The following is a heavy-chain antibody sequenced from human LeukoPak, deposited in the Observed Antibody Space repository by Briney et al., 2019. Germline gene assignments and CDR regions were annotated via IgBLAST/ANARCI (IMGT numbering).Heavy chain of an antibody. V-gene: IGHV4-4*07. J-gene: IGHJ5*02. CDR1: GGSISSYY. CDR2: IYTSGST. Sequence: SETLSLTCTVSGGSISSYYWSWIRQPAGKGLEWIGRIYTSGSTNHNPSLKSRVTMSVDTSKNQFSLKLSSVTAADTAVYYCARDGYCSSTSCYTNWFDPWGQGTLVTVSS. CDR3: ARDGYCSSTSCYTNWFDP. D-gene: IGHD2-2*02.